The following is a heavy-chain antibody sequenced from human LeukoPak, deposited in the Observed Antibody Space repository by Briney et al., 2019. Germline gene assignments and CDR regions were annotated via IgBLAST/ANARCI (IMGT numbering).Heavy chain of an antibody. CDR3: AAGQLINDY. J-gene: IGHJ4*02. D-gene: IGHD1-1*01. Sequence: EASVKVSCKVSGYTLTKLSMHWVRQAPGKGLEWMGNFDPEDGEIVYAQKFQGRVTMTEDTSTDTAYMELSSLRSEDTAVYFCAAGQLINDYWGQGTLVTVSS. V-gene: IGHV1-24*01. CDR2: FDPEDGEI. CDR1: GYTLTKLS.